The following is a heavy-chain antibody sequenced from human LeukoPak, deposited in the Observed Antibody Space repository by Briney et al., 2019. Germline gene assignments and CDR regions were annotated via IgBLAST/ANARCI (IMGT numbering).Heavy chain of an antibody. D-gene: IGHD2-2*01. Sequence: GGSLRLSCAASGFTFSSYGMHWVRQAPGKGLEWVSVVYSGGMTYSADSVKGRFTIPRDIPKNTLYLQMNSLRAEDTAVYYCARELTSSSCFDPWGQGTLVTVSS. CDR2: VYSGGMT. CDR1: GFTFSSYG. V-gene: IGHV3-66*01. J-gene: IGHJ5*02. CDR3: ARELTSSSCFDP.